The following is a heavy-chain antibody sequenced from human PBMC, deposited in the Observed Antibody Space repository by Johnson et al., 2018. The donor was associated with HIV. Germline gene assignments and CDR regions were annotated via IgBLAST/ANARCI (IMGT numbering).Heavy chain of an antibody. CDR3: ARAPGGSPRAAFDI. Sequence: VQLVESGGGVVQPGRSLRLSCAASGFTFSSYAMHWVRQAPGKGLEWVAVISYDGSEKYYVDSVKGRFTISRDNAKNTLYLQINSLRAEDTALYYCARAPGGSPRAAFDIWGQGTMVTVSS. J-gene: IGHJ3*02. D-gene: IGHD2-15*01. CDR1: GFTFSSYA. V-gene: IGHV3-30*07. CDR2: ISYDGSEK.